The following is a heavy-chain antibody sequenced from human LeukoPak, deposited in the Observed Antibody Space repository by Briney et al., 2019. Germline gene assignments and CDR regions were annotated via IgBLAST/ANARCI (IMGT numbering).Heavy chain of an antibody. V-gene: IGHV3-74*01. J-gene: IGHJ4*02. Sequence: GGSLRLSCAASGFTFSSYWMHWVRQAPGKGLVWVSRINSYGSTTTYADSVKGRFTISRDNTKNTLYVLVNSLRAEDPAVYYCVRESCSGGRCYLFDCWSQGTLVTVSS. CDR2: INSYGSTT. CDR1: GFTFSSYW. D-gene: IGHD2-15*01. CDR3: VRESCSGGRCYLFDC.